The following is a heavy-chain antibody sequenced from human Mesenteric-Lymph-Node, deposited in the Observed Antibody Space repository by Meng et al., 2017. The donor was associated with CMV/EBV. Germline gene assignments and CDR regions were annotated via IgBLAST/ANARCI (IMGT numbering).Heavy chain of an antibody. CDR2: ISSSGSTI. V-gene: IGHV3-48*04. J-gene: IGHJ4*02. CDR3: ARANSGYDFYY. CDR1: GFTFSSYS. Sequence: GESLKISCAASGFTFSSYSMNWVRQAPGKGLEWVSYISSSGSTIYYADSVKGRFTISRDNAKNSLYLQMNSLRAENTAVYYCARANSGYDFYYWGQGTLVTVSS. D-gene: IGHD5-12*01.